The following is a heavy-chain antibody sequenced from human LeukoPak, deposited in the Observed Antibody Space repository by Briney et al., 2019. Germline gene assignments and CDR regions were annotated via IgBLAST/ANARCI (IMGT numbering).Heavy chain of an antibody. CDR3: AKDRGTTGTTFYYCGMDV. J-gene: IGHJ6*02. CDR2: ISYDGSNK. D-gene: IGHD1-1*01. V-gene: IGHV3-30*18. CDR1: GFTFSSYG. Sequence: PGRSLRLSRAASGFTFSSYGMHWVRQAPGKGLEWVAVISYDGSNKYYADSVKGRFTISRDNSKNTLYLQMNSLRAEDTAVYYCAKDRGTTGTTFYYCGMDVWGQETRLSVSS.